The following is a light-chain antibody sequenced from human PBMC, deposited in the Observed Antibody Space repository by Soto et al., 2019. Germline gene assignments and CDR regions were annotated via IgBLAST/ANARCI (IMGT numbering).Light chain of an antibody. Sequence: DIVMTQSPDSLAVSLGERATINCRSSQSVLYSSNNKNYLAWYQQKPGQPPKLLIYWASTRYSGVPDRFSGSGSGTDFTLTISSLQAEDVAIYYCQQYYTTPPAFGPGTKVEIK. CDR2: WAS. V-gene: IGKV4-1*01. CDR3: QQYYTTPPA. J-gene: IGKJ3*01. CDR1: QSVLYSSNNKNY.